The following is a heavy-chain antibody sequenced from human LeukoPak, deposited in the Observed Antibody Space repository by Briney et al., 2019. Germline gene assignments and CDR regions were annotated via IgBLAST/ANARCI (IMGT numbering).Heavy chain of an antibody. CDR3: ARASMWYYDILTGYYDY. D-gene: IGHD3-9*01. CDR2: IYTSGST. CDR1: GGSISSGSYY. V-gene: IGHV4-61*02. Sequence: PSETLSLTCTVSGGSISSGSYYWSWIRQPAGKGLEWIGRIYTSGSTNYNPSLKSRVTISVDTSKNQFSLKLSSVTAADTAVYYCARASMWYYDILTGYYDYWGQGTLVTVSS. J-gene: IGHJ4*02.